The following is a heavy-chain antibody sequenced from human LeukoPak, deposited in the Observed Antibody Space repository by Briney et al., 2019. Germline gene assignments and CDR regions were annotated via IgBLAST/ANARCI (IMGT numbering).Heavy chain of an antibody. CDR3: ARKLGPFDY. CDR1: GFTFSSYG. CDR2: IYSGGST. Sequence: PGGSLRLSCAASGFTFSSYGMHWVRQAPGKGLEWVSVIYSGGSTYYADSVKGRFTISRDNSKNTLYLQMNSLRAEDTAVYYCARKLGPFDYWGQGTLVTVSS. V-gene: IGHV3-53*01. D-gene: IGHD3-10*01. J-gene: IGHJ4*02.